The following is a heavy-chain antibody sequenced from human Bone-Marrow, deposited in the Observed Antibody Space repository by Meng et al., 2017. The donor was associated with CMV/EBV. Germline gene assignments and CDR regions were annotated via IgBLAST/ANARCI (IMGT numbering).Heavy chain of an antibody. Sequence: GESLKISCAPSGFTFSNYWMSWVRQAPGKGLEWVANIKQDGSERHYVDSVKGRFTISRDNANNSLYLQMSSLRAEDTAVYYCARDPEYSGSYYYYYYGMDVWGQGTTVTVSS. V-gene: IGHV3-7*01. CDR1: GFTFSNYW. CDR2: IKQDGSER. J-gene: IGHJ6*02. D-gene: IGHD1-26*01. CDR3: ARDPEYSGSYYYYYYGMDV.